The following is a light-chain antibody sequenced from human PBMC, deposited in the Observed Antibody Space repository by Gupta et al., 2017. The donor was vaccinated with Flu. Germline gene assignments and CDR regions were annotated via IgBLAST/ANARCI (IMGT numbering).Light chain of an antibody. CDR2: QDS. Sequence: VSPGQTASITCSGDKLGDKYACWYQQKPGQSPVLVIYQDSKRPSGIPERFSGSNSGNTATLTISGTKAMDEADYYCQAWDSSGVFGGGTKLTVL. V-gene: IGLV3-1*01. CDR1: KLGDKY. J-gene: IGLJ2*01. CDR3: QAWDSSGV.